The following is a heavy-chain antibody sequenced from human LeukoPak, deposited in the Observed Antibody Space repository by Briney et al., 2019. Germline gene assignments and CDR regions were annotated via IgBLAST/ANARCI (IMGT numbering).Heavy chain of an antibody. CDR2: ISSDSRYI. CDR1: GFTFSSSN. J-gene: IGHJ6*02. D-gene: IGHD2-8*02. Sequence: PGGSLRLSCAASGFTFSSSNMNWVRQAPGKGLEWVSTISSDSRYIYDADSVKGRFTISRDNAKNSLYLQMNSLRAEDTAVYYCVTMMPPPHWWMDVWGQGTTVTVSS. V-gene: IGHV3-21*01. CDR3: VTMMPPPHWWMDV.